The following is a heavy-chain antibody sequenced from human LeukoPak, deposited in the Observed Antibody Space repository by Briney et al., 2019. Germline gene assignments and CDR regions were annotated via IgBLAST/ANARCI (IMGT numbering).Heavy chain of an antibody. CDR1: GVSISSSSYY. CDR2: IYFSGST. V-gene: IGHV4-39*01. J-gene: IGHJ4*02. CDR3: ARHPFGVVPYYFDY. D-gene: IGHD3-3*01. Sequence: SSETLSLTCSVSGVSISSSSYYWGWIRQPPGRGLEWVGIIYFSGSTYYTPSLKSRVTISGGTSKHHLSLKLSSVTAADTAVYYCARHPFGVVPYYFDYWGQETLVTVSS.